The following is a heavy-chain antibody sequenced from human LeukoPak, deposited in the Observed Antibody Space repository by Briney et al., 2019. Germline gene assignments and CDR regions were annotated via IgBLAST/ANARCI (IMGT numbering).Heavy chain of an antibody. J-gene: IGHJ5*02. Sequence: GGSLRLSCAASGFTFSSYGMNWVRQAPGKGLEWVAFIRYDGSNKYYADSVKGRFTISRDNSKNTLYLQMNSLRAEDTAVYYCAKDNLHYDFWSGYYEGGNWFDPWGQGTLVTVSS. CDR1: GFTFSSYG. CDR3: AKDNLHYDFWSGYYEGGNWFDP. D-gene: IGHD3-3*01. V-gene: IGHV3-30*02. CDR2: IRYDGSNK.